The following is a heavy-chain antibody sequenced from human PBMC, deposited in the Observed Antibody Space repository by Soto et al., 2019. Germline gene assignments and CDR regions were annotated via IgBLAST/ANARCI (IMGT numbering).Heavy chain of an antibody. Sequence: SETLXLTCTVSGGSISSIYYYWGWIRQPPGKGLEWIGSIYYSGNTYYNPSLKSRVTISVNTSKNQFSLTVTSVTAADTAVYYCARHVGGLVVVPVRIRRFDPWGQGTLVTVSS. D-gene: IGHD2-2*01. J-gene: IGHJ5*02. CDR2: IYYSGNT. CDR1: GGSISSIYYY. CDR3: ARHVGGLVVVPVRIRRFDP. V-gene: IGHV4-39*01.